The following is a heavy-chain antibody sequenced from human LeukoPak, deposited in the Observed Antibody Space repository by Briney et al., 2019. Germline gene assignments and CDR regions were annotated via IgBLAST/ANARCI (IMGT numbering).Heavy chain of an antibody. V-gene: IGHV3-7*03. CDR2: INQDGGEK. Sequence: GGSLRLSCAVSGLTFSNYWMNWVRQAPGKGLEWVANINQDGGEKYYVDSVKGRFTISRDNAKNSLYLQMNSLRAEDTAVYYCAKDLYSGSYSLFDYWGQGTLVTVSS. CDR3: AKDLYSGSYSLFDY. J-gene: IGHJ4*02. D-gene: IGHD1-26*01. CDR1: GLTFSNYW.